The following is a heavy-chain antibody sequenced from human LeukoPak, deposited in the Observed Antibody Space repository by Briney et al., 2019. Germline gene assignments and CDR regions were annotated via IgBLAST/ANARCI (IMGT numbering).Heavy chain of an antibody. CDR2: MNPNSGNT. CDR1: GYTFTSYD. Sequence: ASVKVSCKASGYTFTSYDINWVRQATGQGLEWMGWMNPNSGNTGYAQKFQGRVTMTRNTSISTAYMELSSLRSEDTAVYYCARGRVAVASYDCWGQGTLVTVSS. J-gene: IGHJ4*02. CDR3: ARGRVAVASYDC. V-gene: IGHV1-8*01. D-gene: IGHD6-19*01.